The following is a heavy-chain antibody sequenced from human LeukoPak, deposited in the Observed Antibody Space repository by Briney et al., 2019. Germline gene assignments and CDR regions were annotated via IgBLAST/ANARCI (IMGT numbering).Heavy chain of an antibody. Sequence: GGTLRLSCAASGFTFRNYGMSWVRQAPGKGLEWVANIKQDGSEKYYVDSVKGRFTISRDNAKNSLYLQMNSLRAEDTALYYCAKAVWAVAGTLDYWGQGTLVTVSS. CDR3: AKAVWAVAGTLDY. D-gene: IGHD6-19*01. V-gene: IGHV3-7*03. CDR1: GFTFRNYG. CDR2: IKQDGSEK. J-gene: IGHJ4*02.